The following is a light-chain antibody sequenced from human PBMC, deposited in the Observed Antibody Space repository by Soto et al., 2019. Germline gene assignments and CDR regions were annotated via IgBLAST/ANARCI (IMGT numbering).Light chain of an antibody. V-gene: IGKV3D-15*01. J-gene: IGKJ2*01. CDR2: GAS. CDR3: QHYNDWPYT. CDR1: QSVSSN. Sequence: EIVMRQSPVTLSMSPGERATLSCRASQSVSSNLAWYQQNPGQAPRLLISGASTRATGIPARFSGSGSGTEFTLTISSLQSEDFAVYYCQHYNDWPYTFGQGTKLDIK.